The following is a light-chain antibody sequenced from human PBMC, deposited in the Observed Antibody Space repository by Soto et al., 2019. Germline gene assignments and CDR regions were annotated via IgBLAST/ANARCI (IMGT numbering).Light chain of an antibody. CDR2: DAS. V-gene: IGKV1-33*01. CDR3: QQYDNLPRLT. J-gene: IGKJ4*01. CDR1: QDISNY. Sequence: DIQMTQSPSSLSASVGDRVTITCQASQDISNYLNWYQQKPGKAPKLLIYDASNLETGVPSRFSESGSGTDFTFTISSLQPEDIATYYCQQYDNLPRLTFGGGTKVDIK.